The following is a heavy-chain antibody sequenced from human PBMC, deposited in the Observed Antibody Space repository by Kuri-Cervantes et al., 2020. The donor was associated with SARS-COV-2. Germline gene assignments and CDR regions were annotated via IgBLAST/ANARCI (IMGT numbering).Heavy chain of an antibody. CDR1: GGSTSSGGYY. CDR2: IYHSGST. D-gene: IGHD6-19*01. V-gene: IGHV4-30-2*01. Sequence: SETLSLTCTVSGGSTSSGGYYWSWIRQPPGKGLEWIGYIYHSGSTYYNPSLKSRVTISVDRSTNQISLRLTSVTAADTAVYYCARGVTNVYTSSWHNYYYMDVWGKGTTVTVSS. J-gene: IGHJ6*03. CDR3: ARGVTNVYTSSWHNYYYMDV.